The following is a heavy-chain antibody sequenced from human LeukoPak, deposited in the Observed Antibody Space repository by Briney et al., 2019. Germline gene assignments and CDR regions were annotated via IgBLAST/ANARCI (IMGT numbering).Heavy chain of an antibody. D-gene: IGHD6-6*01. CDR2: ISWNSGSI. CDR1: GFTFDDDA. V-gene: IGHV3-9*01. Sequence: GGSLRLSCAASGFTFDDDAMHWVRQAPGKGLEWVSGISWNSGSIGYADSVKGRFTISRDNAKNSLYLQMNSLRAEDTALYYCAKDSRPEDYYGMDVWGQGTTVTVSS. CDR3: AKDSRPEDYYGMDV. J-gene: IGHJ6*02.